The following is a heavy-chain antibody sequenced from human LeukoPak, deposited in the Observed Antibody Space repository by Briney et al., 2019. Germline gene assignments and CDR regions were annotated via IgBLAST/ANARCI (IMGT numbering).Heavy chain of an antibody. V-gene: IGHV4-34*01. CDR2: INHSGST. J-gene: IGHJ4*02. Sequence: NPSETLSLTCAVYGGSFSGYYWSWIRQPPGKGLEWNGEINHSGSTNNNPSLKSRVTITVDTSKNQFSLKLSSVTAADTAVYDCARKGGGVVVPAAPRGSYYFDYWGEGTLVTVSS. D-gene: IGHD2-2*01. CDR1: GGSFSGYY. CDR3: ARKGGGVVVPAAPRGSYYFDY.